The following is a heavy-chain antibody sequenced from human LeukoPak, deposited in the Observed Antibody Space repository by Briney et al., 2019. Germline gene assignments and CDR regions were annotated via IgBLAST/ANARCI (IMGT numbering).Heavy chain of an antibody. CDR1: GYTFTSYW. J-gene: IGHJ4*02. Sequence: RASVKVSCKASGYTFTSYWIQWVRQDPGQGLEWMGLINPDGGSTAYAHRFQGRVIMTRDTSISTAYMELSRLRSDDTAVYYCARDCSGGSCLVGYWGQGTLVTVSS. CDR3: ARDCSGGSCLVGY. CDR2: INPDGGST. V-gene: IGHV1-2*02. D-gene: IGHD2-15*01.